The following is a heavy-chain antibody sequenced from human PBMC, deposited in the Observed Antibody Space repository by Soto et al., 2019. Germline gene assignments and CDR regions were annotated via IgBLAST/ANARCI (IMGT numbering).Heavy chain of an antibody. CDR2: IYYSGST. CDR1: GGSISSYD. Sequence: SETLSLTCTVSGGSISSYDWSWIRQPPGKGLEWIGYIYYSGSTNYNPSLKSRVTISVDTSKNQFSLKLSSVTAADTAVYYCARLAGLRNYFDYWGQGTLVTV. V-gene: IGHV4-59*01. J-gene: IGHJ4*02. CDR3: ARLAGLRNYFDY.